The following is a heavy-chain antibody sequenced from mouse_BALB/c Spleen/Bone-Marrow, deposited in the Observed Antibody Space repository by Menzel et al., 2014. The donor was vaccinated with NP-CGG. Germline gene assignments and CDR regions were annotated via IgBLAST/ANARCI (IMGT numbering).Heavy chain of an antibody. J-gene: IGHJ4*01. D-gene: IGHD2-4*01. CDR1: GFSLTGYG. V-gene: IGHV2-6-7*01. Sequence: VKVVESGPGLVAPSQSLSITCTVSGFSLTGYGVSWFRQSPGKGLEWLGMIWGDGSTDYNSALKSRLSISKDNSKNQVFLKMNSLQTDDTARYYCARDSFLITRALDYWGQGTSVTVSS. CDR3: ARDSFLITRALDY. CDR2: IWGDGST.